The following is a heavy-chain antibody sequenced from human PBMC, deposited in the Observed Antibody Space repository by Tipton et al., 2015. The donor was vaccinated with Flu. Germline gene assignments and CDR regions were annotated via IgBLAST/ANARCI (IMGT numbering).Heavy chain of an antibody. CDR2: ISGSGGST. D-gene: IGHD3-3*01. J-gene: IGHJ5*02. CDR1: GFTFSSYA. Sequence: SLRLSCAASGFTFSSYAMSWVRQAPGKGLEWVSAISGSGGSTYYADSVKGRFTISRDNSKNTLYLQMNSLRAEDTAVYYCAKDHHDFWSGYVFDPWGQGTLVTVSS. CDR3: AKDHHDFWSGYVFDP. V-gene: IGHV3-23*01.